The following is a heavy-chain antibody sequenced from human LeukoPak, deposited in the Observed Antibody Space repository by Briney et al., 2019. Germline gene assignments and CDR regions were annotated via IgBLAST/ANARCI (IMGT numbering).Heavy chain of an antibody. D-gene: IGHD1-26*01. CDR1: GFTFSSYA. Sequence: PGGSLRLSCAASGFTFSSYAMHWVRQAPGRGLEWVAVISYDGSNKYYADSVKGRFTISRDNSKNTLYLQVNSLRAEDTAIYYCAKSRSDWTHFDYWGQGTLVTVSS. V-gene: IGHV3-30*04. CDR2: ISYDGSNK. CDR3: AKSRSDWTHFDY. J-gene: IGHJ4*02.